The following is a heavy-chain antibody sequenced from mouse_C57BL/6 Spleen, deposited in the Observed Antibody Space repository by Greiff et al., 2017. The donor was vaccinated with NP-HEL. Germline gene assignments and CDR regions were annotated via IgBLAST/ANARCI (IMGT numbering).Heavy chain of an antibody. D-gene: IGHD2-4*01. CDR2: IDPSDSYT. CDR3: ARGRVYDYDGYWYFDV. J-gene: IGHJ1*03. Sequence: QQPGQGLEWIGEIDPSDSYTNYNQKFKCKATLTVDTSSSTAYMQLSSLTSEDSAVYYCARGRVYDYDGYWYFDVWGTGTTVTVSS. V-gene: IGHV1-50*01.